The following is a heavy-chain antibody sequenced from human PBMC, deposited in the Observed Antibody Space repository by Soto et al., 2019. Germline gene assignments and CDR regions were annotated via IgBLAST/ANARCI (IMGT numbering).Heavy chain of an antibody. V-gene: IGHV1-2*04. CDR3: ARDDGYSSSWYWFDP. CDR1: GYTFTGYY. D-gene: IGHD6-13*01. CDR2: INPNSGGT. J-gene: IGHJ5*02. Sequence: GASVKVSCKASGYTFTGYYMHWVRQAPGQGLEWMGWINPNSGGTNYAQKFQGWVTMTRDTSISTAYMELSRLRSDDTAVYYCARDDGYSSSWYWFDPWGQGTLVTVSS.